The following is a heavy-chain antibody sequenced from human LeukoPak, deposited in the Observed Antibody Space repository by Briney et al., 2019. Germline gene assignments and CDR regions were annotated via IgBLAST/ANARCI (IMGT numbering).Heavy chain of an antibody. Sequence: ASVKVSCKASGYTFTSYDINWVRQATGQGLEWMGWMNPNCGNTGYAQKFQGRVTMTRNTSISTAYMELSSLRSEDTAVYYCARGFGGGWDDILTGYLSDGMDVWGQGTVVTVSS. CDR2: MNPNCGNT. CDR3: ARGFGGGWDDILTGYLSDGMDV. J-gene: IGHJ6*02. CDR1: GYTFTSYD. D-gene: IGHD3-9*01. V-gene: IGHV1-8*01.